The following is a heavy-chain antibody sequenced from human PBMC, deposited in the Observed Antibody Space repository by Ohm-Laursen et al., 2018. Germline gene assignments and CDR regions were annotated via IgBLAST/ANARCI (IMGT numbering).Heavy chain of an antibody. CDR1: GFTFSNAW. D-gene: IGHD3-16*01. CDR3: ARDPGLGYFDP. CDR2: IYSGGST. Sequence: SLRLSCAASGFTFSNAWMSWVRQAPGKGLEWVSVIYSGGSTYYADSVKGRFTISRDNSKNTLYLQMNSLRAEDTAVYYCARDPGLGYFDPWGQGTLVTVSS. V-gene: IGHV3-53*01. J-gene: IGHJ5*02.